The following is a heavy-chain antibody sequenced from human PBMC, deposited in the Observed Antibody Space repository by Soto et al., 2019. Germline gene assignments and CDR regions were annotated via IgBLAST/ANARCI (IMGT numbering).Heavy chain of an antibody. J-gene: IGHJ4*02. V-gene: IGHV1-3*01. D-gene: IGHD6-19*01. CDR3: ARLYLYSSGWYFDY. CDR2: INAGNGNT. CDR1: GYTFTSYA. Sequence: ASLKVSCKASGYTFTSYAMHWVRQAPGQRLEWMGWINAGNGNTKYSQKFQGRVTITRDTSASTAYMELSSLRSEDTAVYYCARLYLYSSGWYFDYWGQGTLVTVSS.